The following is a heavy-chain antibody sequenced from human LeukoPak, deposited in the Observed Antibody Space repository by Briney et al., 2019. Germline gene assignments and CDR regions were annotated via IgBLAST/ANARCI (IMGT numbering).Heavy chain of an antibody. V-gene: IGHV3-53*01. J-gene: IGHJ6*03. CDR2: IYSGGSR. CDR1: GFTVRSNY. Sequence: PGGSLRLSCVASGFTVRSNYMSWARQAPGKGLEWVSVIYSGGSRYYADSVKGRFTISRDNSKNTLYLQMKSLRAEDTAVYYCASGSGSYRTPYYYMDVGGAGTTVTVSS. D-gene: IGHD3-10*01. CDR3: ASGSGSYRTPYYYMDV.